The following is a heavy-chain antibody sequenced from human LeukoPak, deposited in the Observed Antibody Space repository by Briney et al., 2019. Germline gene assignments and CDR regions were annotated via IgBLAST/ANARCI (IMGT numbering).Heavy chain of an antibody. CDR1: GGPFSGYY. V-gene: IGHV4-34*01. D-gene: IGHD3-22*01. CDR3: ARDLGDTYYYDSNLGY. CDR2: INHSGST. J-gene: IGHJ4*02. Sequence: SETLSLTCAVYGGPFSGYYWSWIRQPPGKGLEWIGEINHSGSTNYNPSLKSRVTISVDTSKNQFSLKLSSVTAADTAVYYCARDLGDTYYYDSNLGYWGQGTLVTVSS.